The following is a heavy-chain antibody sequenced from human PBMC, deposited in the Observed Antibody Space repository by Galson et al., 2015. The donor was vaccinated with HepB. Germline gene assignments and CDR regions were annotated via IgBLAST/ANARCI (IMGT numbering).Heavy chain of an antibody. CDR3: ARSNSYGDCGTGN. CDR1: GYSFTSYW. D-gene: IGHD4-17*01. CDR2: IDPSAPYT. J-gene: IGHJ4*02. Sequence: SGEEVKKRGESLRMSCKGSGYSFTSYWISWVRQRPGKGLEWMGRIDPSAPYTNYSPSFQGHVTISADKSISTAYLQWSSLKASDTAMYYCARSNSYGDCGTGNWGQGTLVTVSS. V-gene: IGHV5-10-1*01.